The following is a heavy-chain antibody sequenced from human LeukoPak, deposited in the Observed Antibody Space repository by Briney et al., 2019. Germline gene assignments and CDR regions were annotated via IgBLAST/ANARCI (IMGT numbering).Heavy chain of an antibody. D-gene: IGHD2-2*01. CDR3: VRGYCSSTSCFLYYYYMDV. CDR2: IIPIFGTA. CDR1: GGTFSSYA. Sequence: SVKVSCKASGGTFSSYAISWVRQAPGQGLEWMGRIIPIFGTAKYAQKVQSRVTINTDESTSTAYMELSSLRSEDTAVYYCVRGYCSSTSCFLYYYYMDVWGKGTTVTVSS. V-gene: IGHV1-69*05. J-gene: IGHJ6*03.